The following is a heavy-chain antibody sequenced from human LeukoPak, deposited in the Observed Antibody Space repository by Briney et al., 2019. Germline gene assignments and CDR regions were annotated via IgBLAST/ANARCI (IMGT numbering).Heavy chain of an antibody. D-gene: IGHD2-15*01. Sequence: SETLSHTCTVSGGSIKSHFWSWVRQPPGKRLEWIGYIFHSGSTNYNPSLRSRVTISVDTSKNQFSLKLSSVTAADTAVYYCARVRGCSGGSCYSVYYYMDVWGKGTTVTVSS. CDR2: IFHSGST. V-gene: IGHV4-59*11. CDR3: ARVRGCSGGSCYSVYYYMDV. J-gene: IGHJ6*03. CDR1: GGSIKSHF.